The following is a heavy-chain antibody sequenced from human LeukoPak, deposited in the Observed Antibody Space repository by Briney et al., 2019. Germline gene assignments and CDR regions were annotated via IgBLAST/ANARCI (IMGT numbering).Heavy chain of an antibody. CDR1: GGSISSSSYY. CDR3: ARSGTYYNNWFDP. D-gene: IGHD3-10*01. J-gene: IGHJ5*02. V-gene: IGHV4-39*07. Sequence: ASETLSLTCTVSGGSISSSSYYWGWIRQPPGKGLEWIGEINHSGSTNYNPSLKSRVTISVDTSKNQFSLKLNSVTAADTAVYYCARSGTYYNNWFDPWGQGTLVTVSS. CDR2: INHSGST.